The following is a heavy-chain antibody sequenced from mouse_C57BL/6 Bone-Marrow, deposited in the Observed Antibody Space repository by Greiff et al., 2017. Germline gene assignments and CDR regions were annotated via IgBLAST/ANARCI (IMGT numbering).Heavy chain of an antibody. CDR3: ARHPTVVPFDY. D-gene: IGHD1-1*01. J-gene: IGHJ2*01. CDR1: GFTFSSYG. V-gene: IGHV5-6*01. CDR2: ISSGGSYT. Sequence: EVQLQESGGDLVKPGGSLKLSCAASGFTFSSYGMSWVRQTPGKRLEWVATISSGGSYTYYPDSVKGRFTVSRDNAKNTLYLQMSSLKSEDTAMYYCARHPTVVPFDYWGQGTTLTVSS.